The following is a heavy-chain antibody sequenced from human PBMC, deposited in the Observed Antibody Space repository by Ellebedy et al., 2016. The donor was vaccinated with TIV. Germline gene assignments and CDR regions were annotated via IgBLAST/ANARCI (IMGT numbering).Heavy chain of an antibody. D-gene: IGHD3-16*01. J-gene: IGHJ4*02. CDR1: GFTFSDYA. Sequence: GESLKISCAASGFTFSDYAMTWVRQAPGKGLEWLSGISASGGSTYYADSVRGRFSISRDNSNNTLFLQMNSLRAEDTAVYYCARVERDYKVDYWGQGTLVTVSS. CDR2: ISASGGST. CDR3: ARVERDYKVDY. V-gene: IGHV3-23*01.